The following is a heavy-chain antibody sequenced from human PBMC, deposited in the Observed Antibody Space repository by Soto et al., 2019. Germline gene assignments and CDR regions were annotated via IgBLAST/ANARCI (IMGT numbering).Heavy chain of an antibody. V-gene: IGHV3-21*01. D-gene: IGHD3-22*01. CDR2: ISSSSSYI. CDR1: GFTFSSYS. Sequence: LRLSCAASGFTFSSYSMNWVRQAPGKGLEWVSSISSSSSYIYYADSVKGRFTISRDNAKNSLYLQMNSLRAEDTAVYYCARDLPNYDSSGYPNGRGAFDIRGQGTMVTVSS. CDR3: ARDLPNYDSSGYPNGRGAFDI. J-gene: IGHJ3*02.